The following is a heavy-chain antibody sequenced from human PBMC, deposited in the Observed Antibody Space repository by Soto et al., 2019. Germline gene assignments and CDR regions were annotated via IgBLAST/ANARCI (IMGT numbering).Heavy chain of an antibody. J-gene: IGHJ3*02. CDR3: ARDLGYCSGGSCHDAFDI. D-gene: IGHD2-15*01. CDR1: GYTFTSYG. V-gene: IGHV1-18*01. Sequence: QVQLVQSGAEVKKPGASVKVSCKASGYTFTSYGISWVRQAPGQGLEWMGWISAYNGNTNYAQKLQGRVTMTTVTSTSTAYMELRSLRSDDTAVYYCARDLGYCSGGSCHDAFDIWGQGTMVTVSS. CDR2: ISAYNGNT.